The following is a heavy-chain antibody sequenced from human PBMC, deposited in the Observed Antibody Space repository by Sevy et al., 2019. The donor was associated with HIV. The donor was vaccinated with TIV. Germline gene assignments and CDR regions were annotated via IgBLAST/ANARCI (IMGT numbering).Heavy chain of an antibody. CDR2: INPNSGGA. V-gene: IGHV1-2*06. D-gene: IGHD2-2*01. J-gene: IGHJ4*02. CDR3: ARSEAVSNFDY. CDR1: GYTFTGYY. Sequence: ASVKVSCKASGYTFTGYYMHWVRQAPGQGLEWMGRINPNSGGANYAQKFQGRVTMTRDTSISAAYMELSRLRFDDTAIYYCARSEAVSNFDYWGQGTLVTVSS.